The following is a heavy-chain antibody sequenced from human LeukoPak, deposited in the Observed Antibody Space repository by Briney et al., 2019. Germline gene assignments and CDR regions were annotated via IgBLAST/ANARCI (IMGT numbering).Heavy chain of an antibody. D-gene: IGHD2-2*01. CDR2: ISGSGGST. V-gene: IGHV3-23*01. J-gene: IGHJ4*02. CDR1: GFAFSNYA. CDR3: AKLPPPYCSSTSCPDY. Sequence: GGSLRLSCTTSGFAFSNYAMNWVRQAPGKGPEWVSAISGSGGSTYYADSVKGRFTISRDNSKNTLYLQMNSLRAEDTAVYYCAKLPPPYCSSTSCPDYWGQGTLVTVSS.